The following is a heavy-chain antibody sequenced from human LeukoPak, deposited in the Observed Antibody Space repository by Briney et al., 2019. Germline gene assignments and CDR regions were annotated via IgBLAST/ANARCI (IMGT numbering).Heavy chain of an antibody. CDR3: ARSLLGSSGWYYYYGMDV. J-gene: IGHJ6*02. Sequence: SETLSLTCAVYGGSFSGYYWSWIRQPPGKGLEWIGEINHSGSTNYNPFLKGRVTISVDTSKNQFSLKLSSVTAADTAVYYCARSLLGSSGWYYYYGMDVWGQGTTVTVSS. CDR1: GGSFSGYY. D-gene: IGHD6-19*01. CDR2: INHSGST. V-gene: IGHV4-34*01.